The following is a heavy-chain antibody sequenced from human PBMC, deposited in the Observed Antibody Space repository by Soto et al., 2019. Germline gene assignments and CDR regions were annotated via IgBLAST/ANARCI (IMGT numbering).Heavy chain of an antibody. CDR3: ARVSRYFDWSHVGFDP. V-gene: IGHV6-1*01. CDR2: TYYRSKWYN. J-gene: IGHJ5*02. CDR1: GDSVSSNSAA. Sequence: PSQTLSLTCAISGDSVSSNSAAWNWIRQSPSRGLEWLGRTYYRSKWYNDYAVSVKSRITINPDTSKNQFSLQLNSVTPEDTAVYYCARVSRYFDWSHVGFDPWGQGTLVTVSS. D-gene: IGHD3-9*01.